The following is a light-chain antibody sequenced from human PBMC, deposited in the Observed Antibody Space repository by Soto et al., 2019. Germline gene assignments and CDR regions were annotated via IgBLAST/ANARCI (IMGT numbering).Light chain of an antibody. CDR2: DAS. CDR3: QQYYSYWT. V-gene: IGKV1-5*01. J-gene: IGKJ1*01. CDR1: QSIGRW. Sequence: SQMPQSPSTLSASVGDTVTVTCRASQSIGRWLAWYQQKPGKAPKLLIFDASTLENGVPARFSGSRSGPEFSLTISSLQPDDFATYYCQQYYSYWTLGQGTKVDIK.